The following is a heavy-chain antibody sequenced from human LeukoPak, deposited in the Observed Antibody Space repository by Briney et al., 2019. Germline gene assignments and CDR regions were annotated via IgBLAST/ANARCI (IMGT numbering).Heavy chain of an antibody. J-gene: IGHJ3*02. D-gene: IGHD3-22*01. CDR3: ARDDDDSSGYYCKPRFDAFDI. V-gene: IGHV3-30-3*01. CDR2: ISYDGSNK. CDR1: GFTFSSYA. Sequence: GGSLRLSCAASGFTFSSYAMHWVRQAPGKGLEWVAVISYDGSNKYYADSVKGRFTISRDNSKNTLYLQMNSLRAEDTAVYYCARDDDDSSGYYCKPRFDAFDIWGQGTMVTVSS.